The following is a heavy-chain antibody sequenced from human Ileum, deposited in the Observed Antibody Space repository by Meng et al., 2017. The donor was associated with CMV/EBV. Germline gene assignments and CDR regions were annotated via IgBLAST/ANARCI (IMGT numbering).Heavy chain of an antibody. Sequence: SEILSLPCTVSGGSISSGGYYWSWIRQHPGKGLEWIGYIYYSGGTYYNPSLKSRVTISVDTSKNQFSLKLSSVTAADTAVYYCARGWGGDPYYFDYWGQGTLVTVSS. CDR1: GGSISSGGYY. J-gene: IGHJ4*02. D-gene: IGHD2-21*02. V-gene: IGHV4-31*03. CDR3: ARGWGGDPYYFDY. CDR2: IYYSGGT.